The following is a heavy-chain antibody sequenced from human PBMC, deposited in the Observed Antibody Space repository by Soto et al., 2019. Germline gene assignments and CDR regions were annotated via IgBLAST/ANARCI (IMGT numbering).Heavy chain of an antibody. D-gene: IGHD5-18*01. V-gene: IGHV5-51*01. CDR2: IYPGDCDT. CDR3: ARNGDTAKATDV. CDR1: GDILSSDV. Sequence: PGEALSISCKGSGDILSSDVIFGVRQMPGKGLEWMCIIYPGDCDTRYIPSFQGQVTISADNSISTAYLQWSSLKASDTAMYYCARNGDTAKATDVWGPAHTVTVSS. J-gene: IGHJ6*02.